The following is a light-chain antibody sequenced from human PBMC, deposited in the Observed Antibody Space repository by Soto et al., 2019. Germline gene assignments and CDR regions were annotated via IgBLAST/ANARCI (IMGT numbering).Light chain of an antibody. J-gene: IGKJ1*01. Sequence: DIQMTQSPSTLSASVGDRVTITCRASQSISNWLAWYQQKPGKAPKLLIYSASSLEGGVPSRFSGSGSGTEFTLTISSLQPDDFATYYCQQYNHYFGQGTKVEIE. V-gene: IGKV1-5*03. CDR2: SAS. CDR1: QSISNW. CDR3: QQYNHY.